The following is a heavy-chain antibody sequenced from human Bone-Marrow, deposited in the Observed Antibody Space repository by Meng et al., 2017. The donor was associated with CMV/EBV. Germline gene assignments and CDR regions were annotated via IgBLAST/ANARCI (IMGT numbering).Heavy chain of an antibody. CDR1: GFTFSDYY. J-gene: IGHJ4*02. D-gene: IGHD4-17*01. Sequence: GGSLRLSCAASGFTFSDYYLSWMRQAPGKGLEWVSYISRSGSSMYYADSVKGRFTISRDNAKNSLYLQMNSLRAEDTAVYYSASDGKTVDYWGQGTLVTVSS. CDR2: ISRSGSSM. CDR3: ASDGKTVDY. V-gene: IGHV3-11*04.